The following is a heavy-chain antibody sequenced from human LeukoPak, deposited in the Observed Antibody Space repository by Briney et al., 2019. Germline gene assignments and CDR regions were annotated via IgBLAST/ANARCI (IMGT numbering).Heavy chain of an antibody. J-gene: IGHJ4*02. CDR1: GFTFSSYW. V-gene: IGHV3-74*01. D-gene: IGHD3-22*01. CDR3: ARDDFPTYYYDSSGYYPPGY. Sequence: GGSLRLSCAASGFTFSSYWMHWVRQAPGKGLVWVSRINSDGSSTSYADSVKGRFTISRDNAKNTLYLQTNSLRAEDTAVYYCARDDFPTYYYDSSGYYPPGYWGQGTLVTVSS. CDR2: INSDGSST.